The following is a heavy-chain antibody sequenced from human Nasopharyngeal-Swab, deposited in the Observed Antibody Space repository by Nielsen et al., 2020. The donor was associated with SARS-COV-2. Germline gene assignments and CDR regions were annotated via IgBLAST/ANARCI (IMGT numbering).Heavy chain of an antibody. J-gene: IGHJ4*02. CDR3: ARDRSGFGFDF. CDR2: VSTGGDYI. CDR1: GFTFRFYT. V-gene: IGHV3-21*01. Sequence: GESLKISCAASGFTFRFYTMHWVRQAPGKGLGWVSSVSTGGDYIHYADLVQGRFAISRDNAKDSLYLQMNSLRAEDTAIYYCARDRSGFGFDFWGQGALVTVSP. D-gene: IGHD3-3*01.